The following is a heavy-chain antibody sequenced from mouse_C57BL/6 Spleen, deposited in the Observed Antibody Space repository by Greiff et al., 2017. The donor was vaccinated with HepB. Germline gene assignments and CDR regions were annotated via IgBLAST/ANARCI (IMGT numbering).Heavy chain of an antibody. V-gene: IGHV1-55*01. D-gene: IGHD2-4*01. Sequence: QVQLQQPGAELVKPGASVKMSCNASGYTFTSYWITWVKQRPGQGLEWIGDIYPGSGSTDYNDKFKSKATLTVDTSYSTAYMQLSSLSSEDSAVYYCARPDYDLYYFDYWGQGTTLTVSS. CDR2: IYPGSGST. CDR1: GYTFTSYW. CDR3: ARPDYDLYYFDY. J-gene: IGHJ2*01.